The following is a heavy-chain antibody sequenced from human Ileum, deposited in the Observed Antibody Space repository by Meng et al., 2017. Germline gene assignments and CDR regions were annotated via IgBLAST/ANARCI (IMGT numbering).Heavy chain of an antibody. D-gene: IGHD3-10*01. V-gene: IGHV3-23*04. CDR3: VNRAWLES. CDR2: TTDWNGKA. J-gene: IGHJ5*01. Sequence: VRLVGLWGGLVQPGGSLRLSCAASGFNFSSQSMSWVRQAPGKGLEWVSVTTDWNGKAYYADSVKGRFTISRDNSKNTLYLQMNSLRVDDTAVYYCVNRAWLESWGQGTLVTVSS. CDR1: GFNFSSQS.